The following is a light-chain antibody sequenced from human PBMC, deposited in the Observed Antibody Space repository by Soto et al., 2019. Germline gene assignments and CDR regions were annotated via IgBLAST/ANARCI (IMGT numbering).Light chain of an antibody. CDR1: SSDVGGYND. V-gene: IGLV2-8*01. CDR2: EVT. J-gene: IGLJ3*02. Sequence: QSALTQPPSASGSPGQSVTISCTGTSSDVGGYNDVSWYQQYPGRAPKLMIYEVTKRPSGVPDRFSGSKSGNTASLTVSGLQAEDEADYYCRSYAASNNFYFVFGGGTQLTV. CDR3: RSYAASNNFYFV.